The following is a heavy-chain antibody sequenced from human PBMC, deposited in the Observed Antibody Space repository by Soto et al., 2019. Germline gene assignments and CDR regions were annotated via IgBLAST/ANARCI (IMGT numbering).Heavy chain of an antibody. D-gene: IGHD3-22*01. CDR2: LKSEAAGGTT. V-gene: IGHV3-15*01. Sequence: GGSLRLSCAASGFAFSSAWMSWVRQAPGKGLEWVGRLKSEAAGGTTDYAAPVKGRFTISRDDSKNTLYLQMNSLKTDDTAVYYCSYDSSRWDYWGPGTLVTVS. CDR1: GFAFSSAW. J-gene: IGHJ4*02. CDR3: SYDSSRWDY.